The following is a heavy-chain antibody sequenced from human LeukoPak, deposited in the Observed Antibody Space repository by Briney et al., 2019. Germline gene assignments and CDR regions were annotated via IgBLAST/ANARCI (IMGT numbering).Heavy chain of an antibody. CDR1: GGTFSSYA. CDR3: ARSEMVRGVINGFDP. V-gene: IGHV1-69*05. Sequence: SVKVSCQASGGTFSSYAISWVRQAPGQGLEWIGGIITIFGTANYAQKFQGRVTITTNESTSTAYMELSSQRSEDTAVYYCARSEMVRGVINGFDPWGQGTLVTVSS. CDR2: IITIFGTA. J-gene: IGHJ5*02. D-gene: IGHD3-10*01.